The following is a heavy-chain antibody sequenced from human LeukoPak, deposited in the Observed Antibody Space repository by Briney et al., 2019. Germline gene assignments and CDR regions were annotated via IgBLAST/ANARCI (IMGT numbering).Heavy chain of an antibody. CDR2: ISSSGSTI. J-gene: IGHJ4*02. D-gene: IGHD2-2*01. Sequence: AGGSLRLSCAASGFTFSSYAMSWVRQAPGKGLEWVSYISSSGSTIYYADSVKGRFTISRDNAKNSLYLQMNSLRAEDTAVYYCARVRFRRYQQTANYYFDYWGQGTLVTVSS. CDR3: ARVRFRRYQQTANYYFDY. CDR1: GFTFSSYA. V-gene: IGHV3-48*03.